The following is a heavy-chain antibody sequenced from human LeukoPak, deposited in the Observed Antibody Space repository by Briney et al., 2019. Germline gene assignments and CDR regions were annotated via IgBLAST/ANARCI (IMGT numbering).Heavy chain of an antibody. CDR3: ARAPEWGKANYYYYMDV. CDR1: GYTFTSYD. D-gene: IGHD1-26*01. V-gene: IGHV1-8*01. J-gene: IGHJ6*03. CDR2: MNPNSGNT. Sequence: ASVEVSCKASGYTFTSYDINWVRQATGQGLEWMGRMNPNSGNTGYAQKFQGRVTMTRNTSISTAYMELSSLRSEDTAVYYCARAPEWGKANYYYYMDVWGKGTTVTVSS.